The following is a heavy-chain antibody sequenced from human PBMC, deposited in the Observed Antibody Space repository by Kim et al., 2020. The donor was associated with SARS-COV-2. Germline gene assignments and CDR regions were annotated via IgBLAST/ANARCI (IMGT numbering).Heavy chain of an antibody. CDR1: GYTFTSYA. D-gene: IGHD2-15*01. CDR2: INTDTGNP. Sequence: ASVKVSCKASGYTFTSYALIWVRQAPGQGLEWMGWINTDTGNPTYAQGFTGRFVFSLDTSISTAYVQISSLKAEDTAVYYCARAGTGYCSSGSCSFDYWGTGTLETVSS. V-gene: IGHV7-4-1*02. CDR3: ARAGTGYCSSGSCSFDY. J-gene: IGHJ4*02.